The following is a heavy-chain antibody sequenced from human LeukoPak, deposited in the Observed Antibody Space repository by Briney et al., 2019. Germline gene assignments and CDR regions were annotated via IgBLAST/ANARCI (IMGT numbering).Heavy chain of an antibody. J-gene: IGHJ4*02. CDR1: GFTFSASP. V-gene: IGHV3-73*01. CDR3: AREGCGATSCYTNDH. Sequence: GGSLRLSCAASGFTFSASPIHWVRQASGKGLEWVGRITGTHATAYAASVKGRFSITRDDSEGTTYLQLNSLQTEDTAVYYCAREGCGATSCYTNDHWGQGTLVTVSS. D-gene: IGHD2-2*02. CDR2: ITGTHAT.